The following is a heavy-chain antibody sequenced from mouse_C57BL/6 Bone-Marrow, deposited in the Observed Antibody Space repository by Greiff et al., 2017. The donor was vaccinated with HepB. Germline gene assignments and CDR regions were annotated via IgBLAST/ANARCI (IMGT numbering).Heavy chain of an antibody. D-gene: IGHD4-1*01. CDR2: IWSGGST. V-gene: IGHV2-2*01. CDR1: GFSLTSYG. J-gene: IGHJ1*03. CDR3: ARNLDILGGYFDV. Sequence: QVQLKESGPGLVQPSQSLSITCTVSGFSLTSYGVHWVRQSPGKGLEWLGVIWSGGSTDYNAAFISRLSISKDNSKSQVFFKMNSLKADDTAIYYCARNLDILGGYFDVWGTGTTVTVSS.